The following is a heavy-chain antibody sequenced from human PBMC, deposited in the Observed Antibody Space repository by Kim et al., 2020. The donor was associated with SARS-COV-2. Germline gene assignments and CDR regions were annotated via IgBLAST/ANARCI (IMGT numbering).Heavy chain of an antibody. CDR2: TYYRSKWYN. CDR3: VREGYYFDY. CDR1: GDRVSSNSAA. V-gene: IGHV6-1*01. Sequence: SQTLSLTCAISGDRVSSNSAAWTWIRQSPSRGLEWLGKTYYRSKWYNDYAVSVKSRITINPDTSKNQFSLKLNSVTPEDTAVYYCVREGYYFDYWGQGTLVTVSS. D-gene: IGHD3-16*01. J-gene: IGHJ4*02.